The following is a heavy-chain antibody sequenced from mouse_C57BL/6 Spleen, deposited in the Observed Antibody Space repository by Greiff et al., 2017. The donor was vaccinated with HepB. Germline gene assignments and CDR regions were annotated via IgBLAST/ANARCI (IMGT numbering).Heavy chain of an antibody. Sequence: QVQLQQPGAELVRPGSSVKLSCKASGYTFTSYWMHWVKQRPIQGLEWIGNIDPSDSETHYNQKFKDKATLTVDKSSSTAYMQLSSLTSEDSAVYYCARSRIYYDYDYAMDYWGQGTSVTVSS. V-gene: IGHV1-52*01. CDR1: GYTFTSYW. J-gene: IGHJ4*01. CDR3: ARSRIYYDYDYAMDY. CDR2: IDPSDSET. D-gene: IGHD2-4*01.